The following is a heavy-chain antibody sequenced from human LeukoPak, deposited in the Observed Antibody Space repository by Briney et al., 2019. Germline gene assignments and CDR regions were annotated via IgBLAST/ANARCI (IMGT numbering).Heavy chain of an antibody. CDR2: ISGYDGNT. CDR1: GYTFTTYG. CDR3: ARDCSTSCYWFDP. V-gene: IGHV1-18*01. J-gene: IGHJ5*02. Sequence: ASVKVSCKASGYTFTTYGISWVRQAHGQGLEWMGWISGYDGNTKYAQKLQGRVTMTTDTSTSTAYMELRSLRSDDTAVYYCARDCSTSCYWFDPWGQGTLVTVAS. D-gene: IGHD2-2*01.